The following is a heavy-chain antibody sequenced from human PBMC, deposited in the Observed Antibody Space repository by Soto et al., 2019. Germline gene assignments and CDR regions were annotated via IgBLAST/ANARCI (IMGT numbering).Heavy chain of an antibody. CDR1: GGSISSGGYY. CDR2: IYYSGST. D-gene: IGHD2-2*01. CDR3: ARGEAAMVYFDY. V-gene: IGHV4-31*03. J-gene: IGHJ4*02. Sequence: QVQLQESGPGLVKPSQTLSLTCTVSGGSISSGGYYWRWIRQHPGKGLEWIGYIYYSGSTYYNPSLKSRVTISVATSKNQFSLKLSSVTAADTAVYYCARGEAAMVYFDYWGQGTLVTVSS.